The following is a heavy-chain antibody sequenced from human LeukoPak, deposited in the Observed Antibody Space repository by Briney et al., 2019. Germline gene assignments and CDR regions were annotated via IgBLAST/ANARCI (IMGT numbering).Heavy chain of an antibody. Sequence: SVKVSCKASGFTFASSIIQWVRQARGQRLEWIEWIVVGSGDTIYAQRFQERVTITRDVSAGTAYMELSILRSEDTAVYFCAADDFSTTGPIDSWGQGTLVSVSS. J-gene: IGHJ4*02. CDR1: GFTFASSI. CDR2: IVVGSGDT. D-gene: IGHD3-3*01. CDR3: AADDFSTTGPIDS. V-gene: IGHV1-58*02.